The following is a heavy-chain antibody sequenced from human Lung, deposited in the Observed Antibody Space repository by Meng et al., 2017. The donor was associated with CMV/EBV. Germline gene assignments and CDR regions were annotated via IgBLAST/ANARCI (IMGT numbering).Heavy chain of an antibody. CDR3: ARADYYNLMDV. V-gene: IGHV4-30-4*08. J-gene: IGHJ6*02. CDR1: GASIDSDNYY. Sequence: TLSLTXTVSGASIDSDNYYWSWIRQPPGKGLEWIGYIYYSGSSFYNPPLKSRVTISLNMSKNQFSLYLSSVTAADTAVYYCARADYYNLMDVWGQGTTVTISS. CDR2: IYYSGSS.